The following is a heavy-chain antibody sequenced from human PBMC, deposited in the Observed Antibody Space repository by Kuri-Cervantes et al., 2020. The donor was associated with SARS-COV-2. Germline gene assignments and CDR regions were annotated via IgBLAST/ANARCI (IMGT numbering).Heavy chain of an antibody. CDR2: ISYDGSNK. Sequence: GESLKISCAASGFTFSSYAMHWVRQAPGKRLEWVAVISYDGSNKYYADSVKGRFTISGDNSKNTLYLQMNSLRAEDTAVYYCARGNDSWSGRDWYFDLWGRGTLVTVSS. J-gene: IGHJ2*01. CDR3: ARGNDSWSGRDWYFDL. V-gene: IGHV3-30-3*01. D-gene: IGHD3-3*01. CDR1: GFTFSSYA.